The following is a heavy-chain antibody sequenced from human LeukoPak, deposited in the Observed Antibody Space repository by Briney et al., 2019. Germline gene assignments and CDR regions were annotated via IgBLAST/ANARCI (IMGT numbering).Heavy chain of an antibody. CDR1: GFTFSSYG. J-gene: IGHJ4*02. Sequence: GGSLRLSCAASGFTFSSYGMHWVRQAPGKGQEWVSAISGSGGSTYYADSVKGRFTISRDNSKNTLYLQINSLRAKDTALNYCAKEVDIPVDWWQGTLVPVAS. D-gene: IGHD6-19*01. CDR2: ISGSGGST. CDR3: AKEVDIPVD. V-gene: IGHV3-23*01.